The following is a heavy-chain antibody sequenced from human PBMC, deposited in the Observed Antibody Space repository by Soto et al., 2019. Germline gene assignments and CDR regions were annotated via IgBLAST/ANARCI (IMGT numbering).Heavy chain of an antibody. CDR2: ISAYNGNT. V-gene: IGHV1-18*04. Sequence: QVQLVQSGAEVKKPGASVKVSCKASGYTFTSYGISWVRQAPGQGLEWMGWISAYNGNTNYAQKLQGRVTMTTDTSTSPAYMELRGLRSDDTAVYYCARAPKRITMIVVVQGGEYFDLWGRGTLVTVSS. CDR1: GYTFTSYG. J-gene: IGHJ2*01. CDR3: ARAPKRITMIVVVQGGEYFDL. D-gene: IGHD3-22*01.